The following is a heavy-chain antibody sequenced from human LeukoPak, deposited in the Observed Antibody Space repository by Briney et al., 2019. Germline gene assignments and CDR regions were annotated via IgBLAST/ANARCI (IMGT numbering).Heavy chain of an antibody. CDR3: ASFEDGDYYMDV. CDR2: ISGYNGNT. J-gene: IGHJ6*03. Sequence: ASVKVSCKASGYTFTSYDISWVRQAPGQGLEWMGWISGYNGNTNYAQKFQGRVTMTTDTSTSTAYMELRSLRSDDTAVYYCASFEDGDYYMDVWGKGTTVTISS. V-gene: IGHV1-18*01. D-gene: IGHD2-15*01. CDR1: GYTFTSYD.